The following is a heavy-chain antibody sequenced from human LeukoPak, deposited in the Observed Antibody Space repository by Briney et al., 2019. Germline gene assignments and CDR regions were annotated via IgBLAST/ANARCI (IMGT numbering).Heavy chain of an antibody. CDR3: ARRPYNWNYDYYFDY. J-gene: IGHJ4*02. Sequence: GGSLRLSCAASGFTFDDYAMHWVRQAPGKGLEWVSLISGDGGSTYYADSVKGRFTISRDNSKNSLYLQMNSLRTEDTAMYYCARRPYNWNYDYYFDYWGQGTLVTVSS. V-gene: IGHV3-43*02. CDR1: GFTFDDYA. CDR2: ISGDGGST. D-gene: IGHD1-7*01.